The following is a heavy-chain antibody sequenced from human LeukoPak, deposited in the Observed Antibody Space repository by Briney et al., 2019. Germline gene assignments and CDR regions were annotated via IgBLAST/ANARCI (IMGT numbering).Heavy chain of an antibody. CDR1: GFTFSSYG. V-gene: IGHV3-30*03. Sequence: GRSLRLSCAASGFTFSSYGMHWVRQAPGKGLEWVAVISYDGSNKYYADSVKGRFTISRDNSKNTLYLQMNSLRAEDTAVYYCASRGYSYGFDYWGQGTLVTVSS. J-gene: IGHJ4*02. D-gene: IGHD5-18*01. CDR2: ISYDGSNK. CDR3: ASRGYSYGFDY.